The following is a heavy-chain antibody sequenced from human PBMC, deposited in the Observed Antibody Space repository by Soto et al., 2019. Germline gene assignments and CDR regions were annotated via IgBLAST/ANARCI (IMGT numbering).Heavy chain of an antibody. J-gene: IGHJ4*02. D-gene: IGHD1-7*01. CDR3: ARAERTTRLFDY. V-gene: IGHV3-13*01. CDR2: IGTAGDT. CDR1: GFTFSSYD. Sequence: GGSLRLSCAASGFTFSSYDMHWVRQATGKGLEWVSAIGTAGDTYYPGSVKGRFTISRENAKNSLYLQMNSLRAEDTAVYYCARAERTTRLFDYWGQGTLVTVSS.